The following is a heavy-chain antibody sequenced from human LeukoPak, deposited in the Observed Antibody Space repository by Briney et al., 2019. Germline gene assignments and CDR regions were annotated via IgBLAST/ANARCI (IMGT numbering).Heavy chain of an antibody. Sequence: ASVKVSCKASGYTFTGYYMHWVRQAPGQGLEWMGWINPNSGGTNYEQKFQGRVTMTRDTSISTAYMELSRLRSDDTAVYYCAKRQYCSGGSCYSPKFLYYYYGMDVWGQGTTVTVSS. V-gene: IGHV1-2*02. J-gene: IGHJ6*02. CDR2: INPNSGGT. CDR1: GYTFTGYY. D-gene: IGHD2-15*01. CDR3: AKRQYCSGGSCYSPKFLYYYYGMDV.